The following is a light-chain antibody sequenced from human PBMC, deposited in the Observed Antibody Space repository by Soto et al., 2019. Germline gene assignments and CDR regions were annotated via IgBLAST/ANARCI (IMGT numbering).Light chain of an antibody. CDR2: DAS. V-gene: IGKV3-15*01. Sequence: EIVMTQSPATPSVSTGERVTLSCRASEGVGLKLAWYQLKPGLPPRLLFYDASTRATGLPARFSGSGAGTKFTLSISSLQSEDFATYYCQHYSDSPTFGQGTKVDSK. CDR1: EGVGLK. CDR3: QHYSDSPT. J-gene: IGKJ1*01.